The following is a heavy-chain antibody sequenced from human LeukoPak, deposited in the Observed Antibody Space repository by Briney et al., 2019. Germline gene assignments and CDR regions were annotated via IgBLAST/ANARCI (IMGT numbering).Heavy chain of an antibody. Sequence: SSETLSLTCAVYGGSFSGYYWSWMRQPPGKGLEWIGEINHSGSTNYNPSLKGRVTISVDTSKNQFSLKLSSVTAADTAVYYCARGPEHKRGYSGYVWIDPWGQGTLVTVSS. V-gene: IGHV4-34*01. CDR3: ARGPEHKRGYSGYVWIDP. CDR1: GGSFSGYY. CDR2: INHSGST. J-gene: IGHJ5*02. D-gene: IGHD5-12*01.